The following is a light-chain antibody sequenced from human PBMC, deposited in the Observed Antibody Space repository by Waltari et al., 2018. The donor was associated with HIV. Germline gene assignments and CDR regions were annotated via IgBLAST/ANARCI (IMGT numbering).Light chain of an antibody. J-gene: IGLJ2*01. V-gene: IGLV2-14*03. CDR3: ASRTFITTVI. Sequence: QSALTQPASVSGSPGQSITISCTGSSSDVGAYKYASWYQQHPGKVPKLILYEVTNRPSGVSDRFSGSKSGNTASLTISGLQAEDEADYYCASRTFITTVIFGGGTKVTVL. CDR2: EVT. CDR1: SSDVGAYKY.